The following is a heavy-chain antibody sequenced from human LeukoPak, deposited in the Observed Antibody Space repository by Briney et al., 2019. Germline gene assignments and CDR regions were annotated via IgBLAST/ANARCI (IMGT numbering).Heavy chain of an antibody. D-gene: IGHD1-1*01. Sequence: GASVKVSCKASGGTFSSYAISWVGQAPGQGREWMGGIIAIFGTANYAQKFQGRVTMTRDMSTSTVYMALSSLRSEDTAVYYCARGGVPDYWGQGTLLTVSS. CDR1: GGTFSSYA. CDR2: IIAIFGTA. CDR3: ARGGVPDY. V-gene: IGHV1-69*05. J-gene: IGHJ4*02.